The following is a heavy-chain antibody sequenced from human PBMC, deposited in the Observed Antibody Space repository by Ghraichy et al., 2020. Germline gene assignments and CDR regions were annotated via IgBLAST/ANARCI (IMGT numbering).Heavy chain of an antibody. V-gene: IGHV1-8*01. CDR1: GYTFTSYD. D-gene: IGHD1-26*01. Sequence: ASVKVSCKASGYTFTSYDINWVRQATGQGLEWMGWMNPNSGNTGYAQKFQGRVTMTRNTSISTAYMELSSLRSEDTAVYYCARGPRGSYYWYYWGQGTLVTVSS. CDR3: ARGPRGSYYWYY. J-gene: IGHJ4*02. CDR2: MNPNSGNT.